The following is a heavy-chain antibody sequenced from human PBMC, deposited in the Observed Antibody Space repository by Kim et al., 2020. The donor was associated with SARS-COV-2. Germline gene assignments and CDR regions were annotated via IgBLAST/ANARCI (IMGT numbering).Heavy chain of an antibody. V-gene: IGHV1-24*01. CDR2: FDPDDGET. J-gene: IGHJ4*02. D-gene: IGHD3-22*01. Sequence: ASVKVSCKVSGYTLTELSMHWVRQAPGKGLEWMGGFDPDDGETIYAQKFQGRVTMTEDTSTDTAYMELSSLRSEDTAVYYCATAPRVLTMIVVAPPQYDYWGQGTLAT. CDR1: GYTLTELS. CDR3: ATAPRVLTMIVVAPPQYDY.